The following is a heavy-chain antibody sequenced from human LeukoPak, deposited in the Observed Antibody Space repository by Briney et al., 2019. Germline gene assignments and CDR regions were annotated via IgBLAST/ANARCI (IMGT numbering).Heavy chain of an antibody. Sequence: SETLSLTCTVSGGSISSSSHYWGWVRQPPGKGLEWIGSIYYSGSTYYNPSLKSRVTISVDTSKNQFSLKLGSVTAADTAVFYCASYGSGEDYFDYWGQGTLVTVSS. V-gene: IGHV4-39*01. CDR2: IYYSGST. CDR3: ASYGSGEDYFDY. J-gene: IGHJ4*02. D-gene: IGHD3-10*01. CDR1: GGSISSSSHY.